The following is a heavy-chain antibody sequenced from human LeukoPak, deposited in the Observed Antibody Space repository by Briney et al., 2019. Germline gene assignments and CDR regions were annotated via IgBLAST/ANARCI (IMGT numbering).Heavy chain of an antibody. CDR1: GGSISSYY. CDR2: IYYSGST. CDR3: ARHKTTVTTVDY. J-gene: IGHJ4*02. Sequence: SETLSLTCTVSGGSISSYYWSWIRQPPGKGLEWIGYIYYSGSTNYNPSLKSRVTISVDTSKNQFSLKLSSVTSADRAVYYCARHKTTVTTVDYWGQGTLVTVSS. V-gene: IGHV4-59*08. D-gene: IGHD4-17*01.